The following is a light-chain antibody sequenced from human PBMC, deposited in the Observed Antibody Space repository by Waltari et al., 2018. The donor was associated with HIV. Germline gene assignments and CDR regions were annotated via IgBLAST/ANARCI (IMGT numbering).Light chain of an antibody. CDR1: SSHIGAGYD. CDR3: QSYDSSLSAVV. CDR2: GNS. V-gene: IGLV1-40*01. J-gene: IGLJ2*01. Sequence: QSVLTQPPSVSGAPAQRVTISCPGTSSHIGAGYDVHWYQQLPGTAPKLLLYGNSNRPSGVPDRFSGSKSGTSASLAITGLQAEDEADYYCQSYDSSLSAVVFGGGTKLTVL.